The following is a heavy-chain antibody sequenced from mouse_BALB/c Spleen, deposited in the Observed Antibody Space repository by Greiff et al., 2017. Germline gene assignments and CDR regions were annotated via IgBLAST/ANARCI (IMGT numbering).Heavy chain of an antibody. CDR1: GYTFTDYE. CDR3: TRRERSIYAMDY. V-gene: IGHV1-15*01. CDR2: IDPETGGT. J-gene: IGHJ4*01. Sequence: QVQLQQSGAELVRPGASVTLSCKASGYTFTDYEMHWVKQTPVHGLEWIGAIDPETGGTAYNQKFKGKATLTADKSSSTAYMELRSLTSEDSAVYYCTRRERSIYAMDYWGQGTSVTVSS.